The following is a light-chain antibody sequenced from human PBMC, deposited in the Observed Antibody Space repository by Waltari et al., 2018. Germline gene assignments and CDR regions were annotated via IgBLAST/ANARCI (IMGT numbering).Light chain of an antibody. CDR2: GAS. CDR3: EQSYSTPLT. CDR1: QTISTS. Sequence: DIQMTKSPSSLSASVGDRVTITCRPSQTISTSLNWYQQKPGKTPKPLIYGASNLKSGVPSGFSGSGSGTDFTLTISSLQPEDSATYYCEQSYSTPLTFGGGTKVEIK. J-gene: IGKJ4*01. V-gene: IGKV1-39*01.